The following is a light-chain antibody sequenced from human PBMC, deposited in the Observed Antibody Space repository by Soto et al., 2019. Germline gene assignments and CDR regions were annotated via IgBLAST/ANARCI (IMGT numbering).Light chain of an antibody. CDR1: QSVSTD. V-gene: IGKV3-15*01. Sequence: QSPSTLSVSPGEGATLSCRASQSVSTDLAWYQQKPGQTPRLLIHGASTRATGTPARFSGSGSGTEFTLTISSLQSEDSAVYYCQQYNNWPLTFGGGTKVDIK. J-gene: IGKJ4*01. CDR3: QQYNNWPLT. CDR2: GAS.